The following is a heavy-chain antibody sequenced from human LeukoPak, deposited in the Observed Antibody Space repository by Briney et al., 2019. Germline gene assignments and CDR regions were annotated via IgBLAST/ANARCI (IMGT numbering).Heavy chain of an antibody. CDR3: ARGFDSKSTYFDY. V-gene: IGHV4-39*07. CDR2: IYSGGST. Sequence: SETLSLTCTVSGGSISSSSYYWDWIRQSPGKGLEWIGNIYSGGSTNYNPSLKSRVTISLDTSKNQFSLKVRSVTAADTAVYYCARGFDSKSTYFDYWGQGTLVTVSS. D-gene: IGHD5-12*01. CDR1: GGSISSSSYY. J-gene: IGHJ4*02.